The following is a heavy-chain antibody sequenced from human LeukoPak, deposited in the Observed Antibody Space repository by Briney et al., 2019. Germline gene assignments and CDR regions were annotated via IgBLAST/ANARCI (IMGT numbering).Heavy chain of an antibody. J-gene: IGHJ1*01. CDR1: GFTFSSYG. CDR2: ISSSSSYI. Sequence: PGGSLRLSCAASGFTFSSYGMHWVRQAPGKGLEWVSSISSSSSYIYYADSVKGRFTISRDNAKNSLYLQMNSLRAEDTAVYYCARDLSTLTYYYDSSGYYSRGFQHWGQGTLVTVSS. V-gene: IGHV3-21*01. D-gene: IGHD3-22*01. CDR3: ARDLSTLTYYYDSSGYYSRGFQH.